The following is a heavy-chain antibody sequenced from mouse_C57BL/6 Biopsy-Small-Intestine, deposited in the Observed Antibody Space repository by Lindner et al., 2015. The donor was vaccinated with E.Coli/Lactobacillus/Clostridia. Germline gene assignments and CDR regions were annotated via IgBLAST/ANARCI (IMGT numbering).Heavy chain of an antibody. CDR1: GGNFYTYA. V-gene: IGHV1-79*01. CDR2: IVPRYGTS. Sequence: SVKVSCKASGGNFYTYAIAWVRQAPGQGPEWVGGIVPRYGTSNYAQKFQGRVTITADATTSTVYMEVSRLTNDDTAVYFCARADTTLGRSDVFDVWGHGTLVTVSS. CDR3: ARADTTLGRSDVFDV. J-gene: IGHJ3*01. D-gene: IGHD2-3*01.